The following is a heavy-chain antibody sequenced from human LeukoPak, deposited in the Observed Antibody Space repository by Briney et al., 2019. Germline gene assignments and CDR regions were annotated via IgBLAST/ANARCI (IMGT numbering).Heavy chain of an antibody. CDR2: ISWNSGSI. V-gene: IGHV3-9*01. CDR1: GFTFDDYA. CDR3: AKDRDYGDYSYYFDY. J-gene: IGHJ4*02. Sequence: GRSLRLSCAASGFTFDDYAMHWVRQAPGKGLEWVSGISWNSGSIGYADSVKGRFTISRDNAKNSLYLQMNSLRAEDTALYYCAKDRDYGDYSYYFDYWGQGTLVTVSS. D-gene: IGHD4-17*01.